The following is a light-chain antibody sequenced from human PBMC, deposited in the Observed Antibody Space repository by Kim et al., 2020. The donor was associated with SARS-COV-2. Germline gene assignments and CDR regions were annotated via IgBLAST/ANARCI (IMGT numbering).Light chain of an antibody. Sequence: APGETARITCGGNNIGSKGVHWDQQKPGQAPVLVIYYDSDRPSGIPERFSGSNSGNTATLTISRVEAGDEADYYCQVWDSSSDHPVFGGGTQLTVL. J-gene: IGLJ3*02. CDR3: QVWDSSSDHPV. CDR2: YDS. CDR1: NIGSKG. V-gene: IGLV3-21*04.